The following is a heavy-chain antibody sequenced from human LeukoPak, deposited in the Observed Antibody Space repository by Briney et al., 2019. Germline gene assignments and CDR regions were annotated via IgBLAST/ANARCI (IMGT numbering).Heavy chain of an antibody. J-gene: IGHJ4*02. CDR1: GFTFDDYA. V-gene: IGHV3-9*01. Sequence: QPGRSLRLSCAASGFTFDDYAMHWVRQAPGKGLEWVSGISWNSGSIGYADSVKGRFTISRDNAKNSLYLQMNSLRAEDTALYYCAKADIQLHYFDYWGQGTLVTVSS. D-gene: IGHD5-18*01. CDR3: AKADIQLHYFDY. CDR2: ISWNSGSI.